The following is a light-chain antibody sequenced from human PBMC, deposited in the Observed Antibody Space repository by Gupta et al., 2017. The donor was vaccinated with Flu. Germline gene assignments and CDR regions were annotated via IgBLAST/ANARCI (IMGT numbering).Light chain of an antibody. J-gene: IGLJ3*02. V-gene: IGLV6-57*01. CDR2: ENN. Sequence: SGSIASNYVQWYQQRPGSSPSTVIFENNEGPSEVPDRFSGSVDSSSNSASLTISGLKTEDEADYYCQSFDSSNLWVFGGGTKLTVL. CDR3: QSFDSSNLWV. CDR1: SGSIASNY.